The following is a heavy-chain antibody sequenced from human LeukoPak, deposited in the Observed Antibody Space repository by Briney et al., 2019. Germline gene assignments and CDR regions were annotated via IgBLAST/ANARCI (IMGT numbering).Heavy chain of an antibody. D-gene: IGHD3-16*02. J-gene: IGHJ3*02. V-gene: IGHV4-59*08. CDR1: GGSISCYY. CDR2: IYYSGRT. CDR3: ARHVYDYVWGSYRPNRDAFDI. Sequence: SETLSLTCSVSGGSISCYYWSWIRQPPGKGLEWIGYIYYSGRTNYNPSLKSRVTISVDTSKNQFCLKRSPVTAADTAVYYCARHVYDYVWGSYRPNRDAFDIWGQGTMVTVSS.